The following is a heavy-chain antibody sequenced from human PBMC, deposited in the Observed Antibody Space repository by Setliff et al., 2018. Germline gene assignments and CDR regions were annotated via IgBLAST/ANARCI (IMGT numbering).Heavy chain of an antibody. CDR3: AKSAVAGTGILES. V-gene: IGHV3-23*03. J-gene: IGHJ4*02. Sequence: LRLSCAASGFMFSTYAMSWVRQAPGKGLEWVSVLYSGDSSTHYADSVKGRFTISRDPSRNTLFLEMSTLSADNTAVYFCAKSAVAGTGILESWGQGTLVTVS. D-gene: IGHD6-19*01. CDR1: GFMFSTYA. CDR2: LYSGDSST.